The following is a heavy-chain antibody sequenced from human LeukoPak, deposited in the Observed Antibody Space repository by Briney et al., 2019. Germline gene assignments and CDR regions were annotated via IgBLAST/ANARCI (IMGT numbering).Heavy chain of an antibody. CDR1: GGSFSGYY. V-gene: IGHV3-23*01. Sequence: ETLSLTCAVYGGSFSGYYWSWIRQPPGKGLEWVSAISGSGGSTYYADSVKGRFTISRDNSKNTLYLQMNSLRAEDTAVYYCAKDRGTGYRPEYLQHWGQGTLVTVSS. CDR2: ISGSGGST. D-gene: IGHD5-12*01. J-gene: IGHJ1*01. CDR3: AKDRGTGYRPEYLQH.